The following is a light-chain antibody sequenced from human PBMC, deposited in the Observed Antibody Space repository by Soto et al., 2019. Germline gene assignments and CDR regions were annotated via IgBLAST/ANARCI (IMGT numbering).Light chain of an antibody. Sequence: EIVLTQSPGTLSLSPGERATLSCRASQSVSSSYLAWYQQKPGQAPRLLIYGASSRATGIPDRFSGSGSGTDFTVTISTLESEDFAGYYCQQYGNSPPNTFGQGTKVEIK. CDR2: GAS. CDR3: QQYGNSPPNT. CDR1: QSVSSSY. V-gene: IGKV3-20*01. J-gene: IGKJ2*01.